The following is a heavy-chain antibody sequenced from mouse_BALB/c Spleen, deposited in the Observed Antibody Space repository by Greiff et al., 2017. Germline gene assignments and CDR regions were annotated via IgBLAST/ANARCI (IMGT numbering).Heavy chain of an antibody. D-gene: IGHD1-1*01. CDR3: ARIYYYGSSYDYAMDY. J-gene: IGHJ4*01. Sequence: EVQGVESGGGLVKPGGSLKLSCAASGFTFSSYAMSWVRQSPEKRLVWVADISSGGSYTYYPDTVTGRFTISRDNAKNTLYLEMSSLRSEDTAMYYCARIYYYGSSYDYAMDYWGQGTSVTVSS. CDR2: ISSGGSYT. V-gene: IGHV5-9-4*01. CDR1: GFTFSSYA.